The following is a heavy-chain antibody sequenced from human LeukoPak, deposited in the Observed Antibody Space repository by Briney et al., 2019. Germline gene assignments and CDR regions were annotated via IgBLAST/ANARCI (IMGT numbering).Heavy chain of an antibody. D-gene: IGHD1-26*01. CDR1: GFTFSSYW. J-gene: IGHJ4*02. CDR3: AKESTGSSPDY. V-gene: IGHV3-23*01. CDR2: ITGSGDDA. Sequence: GGSLRLSCAASGFTFSSYWMSWVRQAPGKGLEWVSAITGSGDDAYYADSVHGRFTMSRDNSKSTLYLQMNSLRVEDTALYYCAKESTGSSPDYWGQGTLVTVSS.